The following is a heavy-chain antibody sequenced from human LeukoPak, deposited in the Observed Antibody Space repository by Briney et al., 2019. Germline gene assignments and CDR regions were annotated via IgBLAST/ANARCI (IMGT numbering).Heavy chain of an antibody. CDR3: AREDRYFDLYYYYYMDV. J-gene: IGHJ6*03. V-gene: IGHV3-21*06. D-gene: IGHD3-9*01. Sequence: GGSLRLSCAASGFTFSSYSMNWVRQAPGKGLEWVSSISSSSSYIHYADSVKGRFTISRDNAKNSLYLQMNSLRAEDTAVYYCAREDRYFDLYYYYYMDVWGKGTTVTISS. CDR1: GFTFSSYS. CDR2: ISSSSSYI.